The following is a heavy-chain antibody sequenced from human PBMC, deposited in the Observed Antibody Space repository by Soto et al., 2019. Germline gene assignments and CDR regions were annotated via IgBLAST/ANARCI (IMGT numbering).Heavy chain of an antibody. CDR3: ATEPIYYNDGSGYYPLGH. CDR1: GYSFATYG. D-gene: IGHD3-22*01. CDR2: ISAHNGDT. J-gene: IGHJ4*02. Sequence: ASVKVSCKASGYSFATYGFSWVRQAPGQGLECVGWISAHNGDTHYSQKFQGRVTLTADTSTNTGYMELRSLTSDDTAVYFCATEPIYYNDGSGYYPLGHWGQGALVTVSS. V-gene: IGHV1-18*04.